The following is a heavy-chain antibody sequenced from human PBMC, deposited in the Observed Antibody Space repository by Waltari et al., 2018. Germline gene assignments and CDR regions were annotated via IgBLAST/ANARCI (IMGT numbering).Heavy chain of an antibody. V-gene: IGHV1-69*13. J-gene: IGHJ6*02. Sequence: QLVQSGAEVKKPGSSVIVSCKASGGTFNSFAPSWVRQAPGQGLGWMGRNTPRLKTPTSERKFQRRLTVTADESTSTAYMELNSLRSEDSALYYCATRIPSDHGGSFYYYGMDVWGQGTTVTVSS. D-gene: IGHD6-25*01. CDR3: ATRIPSDHGGSFYYYGMDV. CDR2: NTPRLKTP. CDR1: GGTFNSFA.